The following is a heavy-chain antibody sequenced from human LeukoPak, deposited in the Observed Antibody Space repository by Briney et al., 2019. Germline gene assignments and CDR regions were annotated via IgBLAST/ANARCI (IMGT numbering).Heavy chain of an antibody. V-gene: IGHV3-11*01. CDR2: VSGSGGTL. J-gene: IGHJ5*02. CDR3: ARGVAKIP. Sequence: GGSLRLSCAASGFFFNDYYMSWIRQAPGKGLEWVAYVSGSGGTLYYADSVQGRFTISRHNVKKSLYLQMDNLRVDDTAVYYCARGVAKIPWGQGTLVTVSS. CDR1: GFFFNDYY. D-gene: IGHD5-12*01.